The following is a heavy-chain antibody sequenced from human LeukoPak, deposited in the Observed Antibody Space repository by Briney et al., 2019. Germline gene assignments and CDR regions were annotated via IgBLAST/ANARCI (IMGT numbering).Heavy chain of an antibody. J-gene: IGHJ4*02. D-gene: IGHD6-19*01. CDR2: ISSSGSTI. Sequence: KSGGSLRLSCAASGFTFSDYYMSWIRQAPGKGLEWGSYISSSGSTIYYSASVKGRFTLSRDNAKNSLYLQMNSQRAEDTAVYYCARDVAGAGTNGFDCWGQGTLVTVSS. V-gene: IGHV3-11*04. CDR1: GFTFSDYY. CDR3: ARDVAGAGTNGFDC.